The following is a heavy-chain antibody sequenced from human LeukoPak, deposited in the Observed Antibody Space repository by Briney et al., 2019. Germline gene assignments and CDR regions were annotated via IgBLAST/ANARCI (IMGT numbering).Heavy chain of an antibody. CDR2: INPNSGGT. Sequence: GASVKVSCKASGYTFTAYYMHWVRQAPGQGLEWMGWINPNSGGTNYAQKFQGRVTMTRDTSISTAYMELSRLRSDDTAVYYCARDKKYCSSTSCYSYYYYYYMDVWGKGTTVTVSS. CDR1: GYTFTAYY. D-gene: IGHD2-2*01. J-gene: IGHJ6*03. V-gene: IGHV1-2*02. CDR3: ARDKKYCSSTSCYSYYYYYYMDV.